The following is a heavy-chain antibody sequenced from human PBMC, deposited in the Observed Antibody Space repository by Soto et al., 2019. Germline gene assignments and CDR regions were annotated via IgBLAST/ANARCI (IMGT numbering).Heavy chain of an antibody. CDR2: IKQDGSEK. CDR1: GFTFSSYW. J-gene: IGHJ6*01. Sequence: EVQLVESGGGLVQPGGSLRLSCAASGFTFSSYWMSWVRQAPGKWLEWVANIKQDGSEKYYVDSVKGRFTISRDNAKRSPYLQMNRLRAEDTAVYYGARGLGSSWSPFSYYYYYYGMDVWGQGTTVTVSS. D-gene: IGHD6-13*01. V-gene: IGHV3-7*03. CDR3: ARGLGSSWSPFSYYYYYYGMDV.